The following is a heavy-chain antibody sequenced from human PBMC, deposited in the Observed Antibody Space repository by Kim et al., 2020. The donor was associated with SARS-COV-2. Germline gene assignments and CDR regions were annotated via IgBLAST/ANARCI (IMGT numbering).Heavy chain of an antibody. CDR1: GASINSYF. V-gene: IGHV4-59*01. CDR3: AKDRNPTI. J-gene: IGHJ3*02. Sequence: SETLSLTCHVSGASINSYFWSWIRQPPGEGLEYIGYSYYNGTTKYNPSLKSRLTISVDTSKNQFSLKLSSVTAADTAIYYFAKDRNPTIWGQGTMVTVS. CDR2: SYYNGTT.